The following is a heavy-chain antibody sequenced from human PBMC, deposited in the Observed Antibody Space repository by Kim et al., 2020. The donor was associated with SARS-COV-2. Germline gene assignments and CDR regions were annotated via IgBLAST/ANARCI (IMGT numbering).Heavy chain of an antibody. V-gene: IGHV1-24*01. CDR1: GYTLTELS. CDR3: ATQITMVQGVIIGPPPTN. CDR2: FDPEDGET. J-gene: IGHJ4*02. D-gene: IGHD3-10*01. Sequence: ASVKVSCKVSGYTLTELSMHWVRQAPGKGLEWMGGFDPEDGETIYAQKFQGRVTMTEDTSTDTAYMELSSLRSEDTAVYYCATQITMVQGVIIGPPPTNWGQGTLVTVSS.